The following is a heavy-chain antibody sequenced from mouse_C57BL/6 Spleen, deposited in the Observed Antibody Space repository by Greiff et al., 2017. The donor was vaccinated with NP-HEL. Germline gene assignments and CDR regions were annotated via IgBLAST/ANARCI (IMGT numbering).Heavy chain of an antibody. CDR1: GFTFSSYA. V-gene: IGHV5-4*01. D-gene: IGHD1-1*01. CDR2: ISDGGSYT. CDR3: ARDRSYGSSYAMDY. J-gene: IGHJ4*01. Sequence: EVQVVESGGGLVKPGGSLKLSCAASGFTFSSYAMSWVRQTPEKRLEWVATISDGGSYTYYPDNVKGRFTISRDNAKNNLYLQMSHLKSEDTAMYYCARDRSYGSSYAMDYWGQGTSVTVSS.